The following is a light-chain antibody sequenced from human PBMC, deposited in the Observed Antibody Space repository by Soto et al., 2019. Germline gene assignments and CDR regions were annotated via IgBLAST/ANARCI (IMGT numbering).Light chain of an antibody. V-gene: IGKV1-16*01. Sequence: DIQMTQSPSSLSASVGDRVTITCRASQSISNYLNWYQQKPGKAPKVLIYAASNLQSGVPSRFSGSGSGTEFTLTISSLQPDDFATYYCQQYNSYRTFRQGTKVDI. J-gene: IGKJ1*01. CDR3: QQYNSYRT. CDR2: AAS. CDR1: QSISNY.